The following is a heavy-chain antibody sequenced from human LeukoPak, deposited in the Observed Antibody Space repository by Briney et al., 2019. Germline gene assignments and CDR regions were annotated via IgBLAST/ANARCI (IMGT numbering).Heavy chain of an antibody. Sequence: SETLSLTCTVSGDSIRSSYWSWIRQPPGKGLEWIGYMYYSGSTSHSPSLKSRVTMSVGTSRNQFSLKLSSVTPADTAVYYCARVQKAGTTDYWGQGTLVTVSS. CDR1: GDSIRSSY. D-gene: IGHD1-7*01. CDR3: ARVQKAGTTDY. V-gene: IGHV4-59*01. CDR2: MYYSGST. J-gene: IGHJ4*02.